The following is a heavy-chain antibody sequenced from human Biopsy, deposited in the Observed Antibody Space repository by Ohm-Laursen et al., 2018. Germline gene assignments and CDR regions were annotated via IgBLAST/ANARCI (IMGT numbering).Heavy chain of an antibody. CDR3: TRGGYYYDSLAYYYWFDP. J-gene: IGHJ5*02. CDR1: GYTFTGYH. Sequence: SVTVSCKASGYTFTGYHVHWVRQAPGQGLEWMGWINAKTGDTNYAQKFRGRVTMTRDTSISTAYVDLSSLRSDDTAVYYCTRGGYYYDSLAYYYWFDPWGQGTLVTVSS. V-gene: IGHV1-2*02. CDR2: INAKTGDT. D-gene: IGHD3-22*01.